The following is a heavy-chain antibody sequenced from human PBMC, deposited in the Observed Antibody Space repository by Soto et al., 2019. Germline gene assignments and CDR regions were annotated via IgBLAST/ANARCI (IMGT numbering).Heavy chain of an antibody. CDR2: ISYDGSSK. V-gene: IGHV3-30-3*01. J-gene: IGHJ4*02. D-gene: IGHD3-9*01. CDR3: ARDQYYDILTGYYTGRFDY. CDR1: GFTFSSYA. Sequence: QVQLVESGGAGVQPGSPLRLSCAASGFTFSSYARHGVRQAPGKGREWVAVISYDGSSKYYADSVKGRFTISRDNSKNTLYLQMNSLRAEDTAVYYCARDQYYDILTGYYTGRFDYWGQGTLVTVSS.